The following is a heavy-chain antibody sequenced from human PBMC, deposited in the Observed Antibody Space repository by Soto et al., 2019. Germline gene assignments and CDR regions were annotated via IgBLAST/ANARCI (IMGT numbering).Heavy chain of an antibody. J-gene: IGHJ4*02. CDR1: GYTFTSYA. V-gene: IGHV1-3*01. Sequence: QVQLVQSGAEVKKPGASVKFSCKASGYTFTSYAMHWVRQAPGQRLEWIGWINAGNGNTKYSQKFQRRVTITRDTSASTAYMELSSLRSEDTAVYYCARDQAIFGVVIMDPKDPGFDYWGQGTLVTVSS. CDR3: ARDQAIFGVVIMDPKDPGFDY. CDR2: INAGNGNT. D-gene: IGHD3-3*01.